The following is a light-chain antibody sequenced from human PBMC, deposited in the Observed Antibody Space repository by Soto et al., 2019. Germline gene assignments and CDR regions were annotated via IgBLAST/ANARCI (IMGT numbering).Light chain of an antibody. Sequence: EMLMTQSPATLSVSPGERATLSCRASQSVSSNLAWYQQKPGQAPSLLIYGTSTRATGIPARFSGGGSGTDVTLTISRLEPEDLAVYYCQQYNNWPKMFGQGTKV. CDR3: QQYNNWPKM. CDR2: GTS. CDR1: QSVSSN. J-gene: IGKJ1*01. V-gene: IGKV3-15*01.